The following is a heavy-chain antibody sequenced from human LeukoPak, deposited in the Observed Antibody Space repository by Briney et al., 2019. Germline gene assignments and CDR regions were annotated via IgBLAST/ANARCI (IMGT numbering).Heavy chain of an antibody. D-gene: IGHD3-10*01. Sequence: SQTLSLTCTVSGGSLSSGGYYWSWIRQHPGKGLEWIGYIYYSGSTYYNPSLKSRVTISVDTSKNQFSLKLSSVTAADTAVYYCARGDLTSMVRGVIFLGYFDYWGQGTLVTVSS. CDR1: GGSLSSGGYY. J-gene: IGHJ4*02. CDR3: ARGDLTSMVRGVIFLGYFDY. CDR2: IYYSGST. V-gene: IGHV4-31*03.